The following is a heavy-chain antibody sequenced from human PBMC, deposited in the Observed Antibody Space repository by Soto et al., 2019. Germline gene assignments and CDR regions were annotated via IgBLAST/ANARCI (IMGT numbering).Heavy chain of an antibody. CDR3: ARDLYYYGSGTYSGGY. D-gene: IGHD3-10*01. CDR1: GYTFSNYG. V-gene: IGHV1-18*01. CDR2: ISAYNGNT. J-gene: IGHJ4*02. Sequence: QVQLVQSGAEVKKPGASVKVSCKASGYTFSNYGFTWVRQAPGQGLEWMGWISAYNGNTNYAQNLQGRVTMTTDTSTSTAYRELRSLRSDDTAVYYCARDLYYYGSGTYSGGYWGQGTLVTVSS.